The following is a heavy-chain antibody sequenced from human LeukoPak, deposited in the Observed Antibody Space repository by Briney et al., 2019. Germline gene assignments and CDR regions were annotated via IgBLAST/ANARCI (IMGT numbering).Heavy chain of an antibody. CDR1: GFTFSSYT. V-gene: IGHV3-21*01. D-gene: IGHD5-18*01. CDR3: ARDRGYTYGHPLDY. CDR2: VSNSFNK. Sequence: PGGSLRLSCAASGFTFSSYTMNWVRQAPGKGLEWVSTVSNSFNKHYSDSVKDRFTISRDNSKNTLYLQMDSLRAEDTAVYYCARDRGYTYGHPLDYWGQGTLVTVSS. J-gene: IGHJ4*02.